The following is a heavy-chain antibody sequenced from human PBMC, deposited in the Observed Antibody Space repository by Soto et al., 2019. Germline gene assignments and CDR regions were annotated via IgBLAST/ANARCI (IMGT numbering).Heavy chain of an antibody. Sequence: QVRLVESGGGVVQPGRSLRLSCTASGFSFSSYAMYWFRQPPGKGLEWVAVISHDGINKHYADSVKGRVTVSRDNSNHSLDLQLNSLRGEETAKYYCARDMYSSDYFVKWFEPWGQGTLVTVSS. V-gene: IGHV3-30-3*01. CDR1: GFSFSSYA. D-gene: IGHD6-19*01. J-gene: IGHJ5*02. CDR2: ISHDGINK. CDR3: ARDMYSSDYFVKWFEP.